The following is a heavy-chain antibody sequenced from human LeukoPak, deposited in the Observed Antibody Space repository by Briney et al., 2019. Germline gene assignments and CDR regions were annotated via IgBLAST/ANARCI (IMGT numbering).Heavy chain of an antibody. D-gene: IGHD1-26*01. CDR1: GFTFSSYG. J-gene: IGHJ5*02. CDR2: ISYDGSNK. Sequence: GGSLRLSCAASGFTFSSYGMHWVRQAPGKGLEWVAVISYDGSNKYYADSVKGRFTISRDNSKNTLYLQMNSLRAEDTAVYYCAREVYSGSPGQNWFDPWGQGTLVTVSS. V-gene: IGHV3-30*03. CDR3: AREVYSGSPGQNWFDP.